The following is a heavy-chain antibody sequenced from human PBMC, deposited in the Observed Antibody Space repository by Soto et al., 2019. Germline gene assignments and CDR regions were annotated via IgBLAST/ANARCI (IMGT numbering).Heavy chain of an antibody. V-gene: IGHV3-23*01. Sequence: GGSLRLSCAASGFTFSSYAMSWVRQAPGKGLEWVSAISGSGGSTYYADSVKGRFTISRDNSKNTLYLQMNSLRAEDTAVYYCAKRTSWSGYYFPDYYYYMDVWGKGTTVTVSS. CDR1: GFTFSSYA. CDR3: AKRTSWSGYYFPDYYYYMDV. CDR2: ISGSGGST. D-gene: IGHD3-3*01. J-gene: IGHJ6*03.